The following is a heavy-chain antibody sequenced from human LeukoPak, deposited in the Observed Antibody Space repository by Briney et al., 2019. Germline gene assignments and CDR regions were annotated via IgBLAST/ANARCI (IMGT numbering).Heavy chain of an antibody. D-gene: IGHD5-18*01. V-gene: IGHV3-66*01. CDR1: GFTVSSDY. Sequence: GGSLRLSCAASGFTVSSDYMSWVRQAPGKGLEWVSVIYSGGTTHYADSVKGRFTISRDNSKNTLYLQMNSLRAEDTAVYYCARGYTAMSRNYYYGMDVWGQGTTVTVSS. CDR2: IYSGGTT. CDR3: ARGYTAMSRNYYYGMDV. J-gene: IGHJ6*02.